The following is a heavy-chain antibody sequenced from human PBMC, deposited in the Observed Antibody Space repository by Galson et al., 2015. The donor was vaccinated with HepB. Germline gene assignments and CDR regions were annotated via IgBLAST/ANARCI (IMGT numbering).Heavy chain of an antibody. CDR1: GFTFDDFG. CDR3: ARERSSGYYRYFDY. J-gene: IGHJ4*02. D-gene: IGHD3-22*01. V-gene: IGHV3-20*04. CDR2: INWTGGTT. Sequence: SLRLSCAASGFTFDDFGMSWVRQVPGKGLEWVSDINWTGGTTVYADSVEGRFTISRDNVKNSLYLQMNSLRAEDTALYYCARERSSGYYRYFDYWGQGTLVTVSS.